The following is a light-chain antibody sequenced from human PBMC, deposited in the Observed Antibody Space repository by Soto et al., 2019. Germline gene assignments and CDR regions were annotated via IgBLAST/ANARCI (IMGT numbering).Light chain of an antibody. CDR3: QQYNDWPRT. Sequence: EIVVTQSPATLSVSPGERATLSCRASQSVSSNLAWYQQKPGQAPRLLFYGASTRATGIPARFSGSGSGTEFTLTISSLQSEDFAVYYCQQYNDWPRTFGQGSKVEIK. V-gene: IGKV3-15*01. J-gene: IGKJ1*01. CDR2: GAS. CDR1: QSVSSN.